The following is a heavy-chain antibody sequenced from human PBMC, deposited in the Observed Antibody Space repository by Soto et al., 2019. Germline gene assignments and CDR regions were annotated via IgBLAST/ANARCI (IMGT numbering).Heavy chain of an antibody. J-gene: IGHJ6*02. D-gene: IGHD6-6*01. CDR2: IIPIFGTT. CDR1: GGTFSYYA. V-gene: IGHV1-69*01. CDR3: ATTRKGGFHSSSPYYYYYAMDV. Sequence: QVQLVQSGAEVKKPGSSVKVSCKASGGTFSYYAISWVRQAPEQGLEWMGGIIPIFGTTNYAQKFQGRVTITADDSTTPAYMELSSLRSEDTAIYYCATTRKGGFHSSSPYYYYYAMDVWGQGTTVTVSS.